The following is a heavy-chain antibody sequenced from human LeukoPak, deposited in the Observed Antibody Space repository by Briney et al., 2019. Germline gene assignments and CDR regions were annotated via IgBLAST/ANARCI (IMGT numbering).Heavy chain of an antibody. D-gene: IGHD1-7*01. V-gene: IGHV3-74*01. J-gene: IGHJ4*02. Sequence: GGSLRLSCAASGFTFSSYWMHCVRQAPGKGLVWVSRISGDGSTTRYADSVKGRFTISRDNAKNTLVLQMSSLRAEDTAVYYCARDNNWNYPDYWGQGTLVTVSS. CDR1: GFTFSSYW. CDR2: ISGDGSTT. CDR3: ARDNNWNYPDY.